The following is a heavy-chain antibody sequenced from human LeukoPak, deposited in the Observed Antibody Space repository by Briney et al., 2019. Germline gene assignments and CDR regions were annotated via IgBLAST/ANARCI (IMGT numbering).Heavy chain of an antibody. Sequence: SETLSLTCTVSGASISGYYWTWIRQPPGKGLEWIGIIYDHGRTEYNPSLKSRVSISVDTSKNQVSLRLNSVTPADTAVYYCARGLAGRASGAVYFDLWGRGALVTVSS. J-gene: IGHJ2*01. CDR1: GASISGYY. CDR3: ARGLAGRASGAVYFDL. CDR2: IYDHGRT. V-gene: IGHV4-59*01. D-gene: IGHD3-16*01.